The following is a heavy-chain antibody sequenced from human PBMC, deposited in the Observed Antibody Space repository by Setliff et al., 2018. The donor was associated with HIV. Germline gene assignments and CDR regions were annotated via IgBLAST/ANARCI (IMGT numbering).Heavy chain of an antibody. D-gene: IGHD3-22*01. Sequence: KTSETLSLTCTVSGDLINNHNWNWIRQSPEKGLEWLGNIHYSGTSNYNSSLKSRIVISLDTSKKQFSLHFYSVTAADTAVYYCARSRIRGCYDTSPAMAFDIWGQGTMVTVSS. CDR2: IHYSGTS. CDR1: GDLINNHN. CDR3: ARSRIRGCYDTSPAMAFDI. J-gene: IGHJ3*02. V-gene: IGHV4-59*08.